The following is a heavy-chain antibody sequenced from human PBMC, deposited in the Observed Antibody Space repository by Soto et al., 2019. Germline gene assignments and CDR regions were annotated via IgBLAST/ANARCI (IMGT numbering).Heavy chain of an antibody. CDR3: VNGTGPTIPEDAFDI. CDR1: GFSLSTSLVV. J-gene: IGHJ3*02. V-gene: IGHV2-5*01. CDR2: IYWNDDK. Sequence: SGPTLVNPTQTLTLTCTFSGFSLSTSLVVVGWIRQPPGKSLEWLALIYWNDDKRYRPSLTSRLTITKDTSKNQVVFTMTNMDNVHTARYHCVNGTGPTIPEDAFDIWGQGAMVTVSS.